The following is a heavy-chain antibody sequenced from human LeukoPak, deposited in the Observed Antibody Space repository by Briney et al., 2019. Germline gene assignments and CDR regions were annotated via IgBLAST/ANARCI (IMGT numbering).Heavy chain of an antibody. Sequence: SETLSLTCTVSGGSMSGYYWIWIRQPPGKGLEWIGYIHYSGSTNYNPSLRSRVSVSIDTSKNQFSLKLTSVTAAVTAVYYCARVESATAASRGWFDPWGQGALVTVSS. CDR2: IHYSGST. D-gene: IGHD1-1*01. J-gene: IGHJ5*02. CDR3: ARVESATAASRGWFDP. CDR1: GGSMSGYY. V-gene: IGHV4-59*01.